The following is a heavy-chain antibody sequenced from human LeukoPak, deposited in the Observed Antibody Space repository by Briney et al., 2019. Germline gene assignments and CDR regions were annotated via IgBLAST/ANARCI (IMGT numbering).Heavy chain of an antibody. CDR3: AREIGLYSSGWLNY. D-gene: IGHD6-19*01. CDR2: IIPIFGTA. V-gene: IGHV1-69*13. Sequence: ASVKVSCKASGGTFSSYAISWVRQAPGQGLEWMGGIIPIFGTANYAQKFQGRVTITADESTSTAYMELSSLRSEDTAVYYCAREIGLYSSGWLNYWGQGTLVTVSS. CDR1: GGTFSSYA. J-gene: IGHJ4*02.